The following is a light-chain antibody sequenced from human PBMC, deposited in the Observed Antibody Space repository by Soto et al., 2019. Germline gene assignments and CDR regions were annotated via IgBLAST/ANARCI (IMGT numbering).Light chain of an antibody. J-gene: IGKJ5*01. CDR2: CXS. V-gene: IGKV3-20*01. CDR3: QQYGRATIT. Sequence: EIVLTHSPGALSLSPGEGSTRSCRASRNVISPSLASYQQKPGQAPRLXXACXSNRATGSPARLSGSGSGTDFTLTISRLEPEYFAVYYCQQYGRATITFGLGTRLEIK. CDR1: RNVISPS.